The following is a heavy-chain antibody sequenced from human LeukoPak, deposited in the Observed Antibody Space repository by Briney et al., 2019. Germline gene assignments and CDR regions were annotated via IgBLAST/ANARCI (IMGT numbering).Heavy chain of an antibody. D-gene: IGHD3-10*01. J-gene: IGHJ6*03. CDR2: ISAYNGNT. V-gene: IGHV1-18*04. CDR1: GYTFTSNY. CDR3: ARDGITMVRGVVLHMDV. Sequence: ASVKVSCKAFGYTFTSNYMHWVRQAPGQGLEWMGWISAYNGNTNYAQKLQGRVTMTTDTSTSTAYMELRSLRSDDTAVYYCARDGITMVRGVVLHMDVWGKGTTVTVSS.